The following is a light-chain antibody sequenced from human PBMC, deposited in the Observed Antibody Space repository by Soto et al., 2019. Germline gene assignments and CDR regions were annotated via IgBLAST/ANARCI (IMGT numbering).Light chain of an antibody. CDR2: DAS. Sequence: DIQMTQSPSSLSASVGDRVTITCQASQDISNYLNWYQQKPGKAPELLIYDASNLETGVPSRFSGSGSGTDFTFTISSLQPEDIATYYCHQYDNLPLTFGGGTKVEIK. CDR3: HQYDNLPLT. V-gene: IGKV1-33*01. CDR1: QDISNY. J-gene: IGKJ4*01.